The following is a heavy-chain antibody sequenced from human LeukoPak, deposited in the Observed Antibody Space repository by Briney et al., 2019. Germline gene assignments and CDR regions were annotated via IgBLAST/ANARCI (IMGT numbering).Heavy chain of an antibody. CDR1: GFTFSGSA. Sequence: PGGSLRLSCAASGFTFSGSAMHWVRQASGKGLEWVGRIRSKANSYATAYAASVKGRFTISRDDSKNTVYLQINSLKTEDTAVYYCTRPPTDCSSTSCYLVGYWGQGTLVTVSS. V-gene: IGHV3-73*01. CDR2: IRSKANSYAT. CDR3: TRPPTDCSSTSCYLVGY. J-gene: IGHJ4*02. D-gene: IGHD2-2*01.